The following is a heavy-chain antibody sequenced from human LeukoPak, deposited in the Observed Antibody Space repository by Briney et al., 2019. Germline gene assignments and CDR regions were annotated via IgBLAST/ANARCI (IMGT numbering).Heavy chain of an antibody. D-gene: IGHD3-22*01. CDR1: GGSISSSSYY. CDR3: ARQPQAHYDSSGYLDY. CDR2: IYYSGST. Sequence: SETLSLTCNVSGGSISSSSYYWGWIRQPPGKGLEWIGSIYYSGSTYYNPSLKSRVTISVDTSKNRFSLKLSSVTAADTAVYYCARQPQAHYDSSGYLDYWGQGTLVTVSS. V-gene: IGHV4-39*01. J-gene: IGHJ4*02.